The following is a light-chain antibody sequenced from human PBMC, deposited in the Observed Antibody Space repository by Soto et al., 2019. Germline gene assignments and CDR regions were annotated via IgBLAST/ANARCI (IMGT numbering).Light chain of an antibody. Sequence: QSALTQPRSVSGSPGQSVTISCTGTSSDIGSYTYVSWYQHHPGKAPKVIIYDVSERPSGVPDRFSGSKSGNTASLTISGLQAEDEAVYYCCSYAGSSNVFGTGTKLTVL. V-gene: IGLV2-11*01. CDR3: CSYAGSSNV. CDR2: DVS. J-gene: IGLJ1*01. CDR1: SSDIGSYTY.